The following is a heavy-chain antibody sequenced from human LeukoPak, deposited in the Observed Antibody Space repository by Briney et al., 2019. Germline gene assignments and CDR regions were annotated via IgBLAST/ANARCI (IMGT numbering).Heavy chain of an antibody. CDR3: AKVLYDFWSGYYGDPLDY. CDR1: GFTFSSYA. CDR2: ISGSGGST. Sequence: PGGSLRLSCAASGFTFSSYAMSWVRQAPGKGLEWVSAISGSGGSTYYADSVKGRFTISRDNSKNTLYLQMNSLRAEDTAVYYCAKVLYDFWSGYYGDPLDYWGQGTLVTVSS. J-gene: IGHJ4*02. V-gene: IGHV3-23*01. D-gene: IGHD3-3*01.